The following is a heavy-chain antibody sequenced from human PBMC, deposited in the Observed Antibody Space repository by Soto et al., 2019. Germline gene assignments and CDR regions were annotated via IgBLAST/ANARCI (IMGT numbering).Heavy chain of an antibody. CDR3: ARIAVIGGRFFDY. Sequence: QVHLVQSGADVKIPGASVKVSCKASGYTFTSYGITWVRQAPGQGLEWMGWISAYNGNTNYAQKLQGRVTLTTDTSTGTAYMELRSLRSDDTALYYCARIAVIGGRFFDYWGQGTLATVSS. J-gene: IGHJ4*02. V-gene: IGHV1-18*01. D-gene: IGHD6-19*01. CDR1: GYTFTSYG. CDR2: ISAYNGNT.